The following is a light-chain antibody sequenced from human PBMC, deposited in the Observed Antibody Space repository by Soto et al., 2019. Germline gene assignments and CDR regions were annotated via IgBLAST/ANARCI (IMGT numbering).Light chain of an antibody. Sequence: DVVMTQSPLSLPVTLGQPASISCRSSQSLVYRDGNTYLNWFQQRPGQSPRRLIYKVSNRDSGVPDRFSGSGSGTDFTLKISRVEAEDVGGYYCMQGPKWPPTFGQGKRLEIK. V-gene: IGKV2-30*01. J-gene: IGKJ5*01. CDR1: QSLVYRDGNTY. CDR3: MQGPKWPPT. CDR2: KVS.